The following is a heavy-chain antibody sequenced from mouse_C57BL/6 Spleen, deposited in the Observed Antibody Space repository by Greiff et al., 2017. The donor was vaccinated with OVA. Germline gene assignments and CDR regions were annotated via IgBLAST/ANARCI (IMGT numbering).Heavy chain of an antibody. CDR2: IRLKSDNYAT. CDR1: GFTFSNYW. V-gene: IGHV6-3*01. J-gene: IGHJ2*01. Sequence: EVKLMESGGGLVQPGGSMKLSCVASGFTFSNYWMNWVRQSPEKGLAWVAQIRLKSDNYATHYAESVKGRFTISRDDSKSSVYLQMNNLRAEDTGIYYCTESFDGYYDYFDYWGQGTTLTVSS. D-gene: IGHD2-3*01. CDR3: TESFDGYYDYFDY.